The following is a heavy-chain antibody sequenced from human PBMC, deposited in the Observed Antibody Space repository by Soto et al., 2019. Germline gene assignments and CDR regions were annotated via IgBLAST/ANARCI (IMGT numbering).Heavy chain of an antibody. V-gene: IGHV1-69*04. D-gene: IGHD2-2*01. CDR3: ARDMPNIVVVPAAIFWFDP. CDR2: IIPILGIA. Sequence: AASVKVSCKASGGTFSSYTMSWVRQAPGQGLEWMGRIIPILGIANYAQKFQGRVTITADKSTSTAYMELSSLRSEDTAVYYCARDMPNIVVVPAAIFWFDPWGQGTLVTVSS. J-gene: IGHJ5*02. CDR1: GGTFSSYT.